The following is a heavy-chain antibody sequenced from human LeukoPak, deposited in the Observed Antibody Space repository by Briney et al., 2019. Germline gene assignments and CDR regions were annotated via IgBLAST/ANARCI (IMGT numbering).Heavy chain of an antibody. CDR2: IYYSGST. D-gene: IGHD6-13*01. V-gene: IGHV4-59*12. Sequence: SETLSLTCTVSGGSISSYYWSWIRQPPGKGLEWIGYIYYSGSTNYNPSLKSRVTISVDTSKNQFSLKLSSVTAADTAVYYCARRSSSSWYVFYFDYWGQGTLVTVSS. CDR3: ARRSSSSWYVFYFDY. CDR1: GGSISSYY. J-gene: IGHJ4*02.